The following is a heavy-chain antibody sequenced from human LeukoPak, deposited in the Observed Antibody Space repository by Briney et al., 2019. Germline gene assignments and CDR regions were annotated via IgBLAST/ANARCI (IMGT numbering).Heavy chain of an antibody. D-gene: IGHD3-10*01. CDR2: INPNSDGI. CDR3: ARDLWYYGSGSYYSGGAFDI. V-gene: IGHV1-2*02. J-gene: IGHJ3*02. CDR1: GYTFTDHY. Sequence: EASVKVSCKASGYTFTDHYMHWVRQAPGQGLEWMGWINPNSDGINNYAQKFQGRVTMTRDTSISTAYMELSRLRSDDTAVYYCARDLWYYGSGSYYSGGAFDIWGQGTMVTVSS.